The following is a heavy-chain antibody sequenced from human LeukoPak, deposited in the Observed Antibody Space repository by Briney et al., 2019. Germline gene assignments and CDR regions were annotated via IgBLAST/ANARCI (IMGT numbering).Heavy chain of an antibody. J-gene: IGHJ6*03. CDR3: ARWEDNYSYCCIDV. V-gene: IGHV6-1*01. Sequence: SQTLSLTCAISGDSVSSNSAAWNWIRQSPSRGLKLLGRTYYRYKWYNDYAVSVKSRIAINPDTSKNQVSLQLNSVTPEDTAVYYCARWEDNYSYCCIDVWGKGTTVTVSS. D-gene: IGHD1-26*01. CDR1: GDSVSSNSAA. CDR2: TYYRYKWYN.